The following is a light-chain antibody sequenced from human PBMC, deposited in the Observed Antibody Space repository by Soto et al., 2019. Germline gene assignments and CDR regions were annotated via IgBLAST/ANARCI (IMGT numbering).Light chain of an antibody. Sequence: EIVMTQSPATLSVSPGERATLSCRASQSVSSNLAWYQQKPGQAPRLLIYGASTRATGIPARFSGSWSGTXXXXXXXXXXXXDFXXXXXXXYNNWPHTFGQGTKLEIK. V-gene: IGKV3-15*01. CDR3: XXYNNWPHT. CDR1: QSVSSN. J-gene: IGKJ2*01. CDR2: GAS.